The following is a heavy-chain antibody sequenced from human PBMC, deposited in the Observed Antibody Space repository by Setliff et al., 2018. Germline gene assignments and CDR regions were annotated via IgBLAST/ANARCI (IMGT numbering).Heavy chain of an antibody. D-gene: IGHD1-26*01. Sequence: ASVKVSCKVSGYRLIEVSMHWVRQAPGQGLEWMGIINPSGGSISYAQKFQGRVTMTRDTSTSTVYMELSSLRSEDTAVYYCARRMWELRSDAFDIWGQGTMVTVS. V-gene: IGHV1-46*01. J-gene: IGHJ3*02. CDR2: INPSGGSI. CDR1: GYRLIEVS. CDR3: ARRMWELRSDAFDI.